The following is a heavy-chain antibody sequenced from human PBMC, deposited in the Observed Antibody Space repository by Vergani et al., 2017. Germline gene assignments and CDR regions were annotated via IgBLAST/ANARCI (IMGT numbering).Heavy chain of an antibody. Sequence: QVQLVQSGAEVKKPGSSVKVSCKASGGTFSSYAISWVRQAPGQGLEWMGGIIPIFGTANYAQKFQGRVTITADESTSTAYMELSSLRSEDTAVYYCARVRRDGYNSDYYGMDVWGQGTTVTVSS. CDR1: GGTFSSYA. CDR2: IIPIFGTA. CDR3: ARVRRDGYNSDYYGMDV. J-gene: IGHJ6*02. D-gene: IGHD5-24*01. V-gene: IGHV1-69*01.